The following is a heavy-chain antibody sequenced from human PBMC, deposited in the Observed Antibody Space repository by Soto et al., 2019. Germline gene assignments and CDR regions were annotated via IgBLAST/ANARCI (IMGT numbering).Heavy chain of an antibody. Sequence: QVQLVQSGAEVKKPGASVKVSCKASGYTFTSYGISWVRQAPGQGLEWMGWIRAYNGNTNYAQKLQGRVTMTTYTSTRTAYMELRSLRSDDTAVYYCARDLSPYGDYVGFDYWGQGTLVTVSS. CDR2: IRAYNGNT. CDR1: GYTFTSYG. V-gene: IGHV1-18*01. CDR3: ARDLSPYGDYVGFDY. D-gene: IGHD4-17*01. J-gene: IGHJ4*02.